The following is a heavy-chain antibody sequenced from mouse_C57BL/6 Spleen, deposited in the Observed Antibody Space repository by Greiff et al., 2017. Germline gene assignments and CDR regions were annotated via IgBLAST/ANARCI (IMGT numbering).Heavy chain of an antibody. CDR3: AREQIARASSDAMDY. V-gene: IGHV5-4*01. CDR2: ISDGGSYT. Sequence: EVQLQESGGGLVKPGGSLKLSCAASGFTFSSYAMSWVRQTPDKRLEWVATISDGGSYTYYPDNVKGRFTISRDNAKNNLYLQMSHLKSDDTAMYYCAREQIARASSDAMDYWGQGTSVTVAS. D-gene: IGHD3-2*01. J-gene: IGHJ4*01. CDR1: GFTFSSYA.